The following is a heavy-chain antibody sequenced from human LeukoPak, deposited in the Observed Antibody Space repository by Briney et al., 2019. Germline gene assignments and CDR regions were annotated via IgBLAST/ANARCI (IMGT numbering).Heavy chain of an antibody. J-gene: IGHJ4*02. V-gene: IGHV2-5*02. D-gene: IGHD3-10*01. CDR2: IYWDDDK. Sequence: SGPTLVNPTQTLTLTCTFSGFSLSTSGVGVGWIRQPPGKALEWLALIYWDDDKRYSPSLKSRLTITKDTSKNQVVLTMTNMDPVDTATYYRAHSPVRLLWFGEFMYYFDYWGQGTLVTVSS. CDR1: GFSLSTSGVG. CDR3: AHSPVRLLWFGEFMYYFDY.